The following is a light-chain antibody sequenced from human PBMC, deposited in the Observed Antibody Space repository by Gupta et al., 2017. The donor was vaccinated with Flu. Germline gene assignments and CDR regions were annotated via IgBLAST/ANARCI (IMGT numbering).Light chain of an antibody. J-gene: IGKJ5*01. Sequence: EIVLTVSPSPLSCSPRERATLSCRASQSVSSYLVGYQQKPGQAPRLLIYDASYMATGIPAWFSGSGCGTDVSLPISSREHDDFAAYYCQQRSNWFAITFGQGTRLEI. CDR1: QSVSSY. V-gene: IGKV3-11*01. CDR3: QQRSNWFAIT. CDR2: DAS.